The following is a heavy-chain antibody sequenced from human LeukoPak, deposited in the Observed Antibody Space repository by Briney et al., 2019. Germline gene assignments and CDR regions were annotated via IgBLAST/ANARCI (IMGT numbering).Heavy chain of an antibody. V-gene: IGHV3-23*01. CDR2: ISGSGGST. J-gene: IGHJ4*02. CDR1: GFTFSSYG. Sequence: GGSLRLSCAASGFTFSSYGVSWVRQAPGKGLEWVSAISGSGGSTYYADSVKGRFTISRDNSKNTLYLQMNSLRAEDTAVYYCAKEGDYDILTGYPRRIDYWGQGTLVTVSS. CDR3: AKEGDYDILTGYPRRIDY. D-gene: IGHD3-9*01.